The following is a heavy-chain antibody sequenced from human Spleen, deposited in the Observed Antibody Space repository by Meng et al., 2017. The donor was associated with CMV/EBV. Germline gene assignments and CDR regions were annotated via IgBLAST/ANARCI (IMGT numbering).Heavy chain of an antibody. D-gene: IGHD3-3*01. CDR2: ISYDGSNK. CDR1: GFTFSSYA. CDR3: ARSNDFWSPYYYGMDV. V-gene: IGHV3-30*04. J-gene: IGHJ6*02. Sequence: GESLKISCAASGFTFSSYAMHWVRQAPGKGLEWVAVISYDGSNKYYADSVKGRFTISRDNSKNTLYLQMNSLRAEDTAVYYCARSNDFWSPYYYGMDVWGQGTTVTGAS.